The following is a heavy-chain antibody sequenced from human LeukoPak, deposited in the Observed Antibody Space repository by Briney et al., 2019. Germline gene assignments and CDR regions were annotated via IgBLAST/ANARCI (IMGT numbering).Heavy chain of an antibody. D-gene: IGHD1-20*01. V-gene: IGHV4-59*08. J-gene: IGHJ4*02. CDR1: GGSISSYY. CDR2: IYYSGST. CDR3: ARQDITGTTSDY. Sequence: SETLSLTCTVSGGSISSYYWSWIRQPPGKGLEWIGYIYYSGSTNYNPSLKSRVTISVDTSKNQFSLKLSSVTAADTAVYYCARQDITGTTSDYWGQGTLVTVSS.